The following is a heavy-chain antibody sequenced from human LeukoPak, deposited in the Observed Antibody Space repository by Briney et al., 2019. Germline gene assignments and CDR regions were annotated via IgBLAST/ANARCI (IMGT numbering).Heavy chain of an antibody. CDR1: GFSFSSNW. V-gene: IGHV3-7*01. CDR3: AREEIFGVVNYCYMDV. J-gene: IGHJ6*03. D-gene: IGHD3-3*01. Sequence: QPGGSLRLSCAASGFSFSSNWMTWVRQAPGKGLEWVANINPAGSVKQYVDSMKGRFTISRDNAKNSLYLQMNSLRAEDTAVYYCAREEIFGVVNYCYMDVWGKGTTVTVSS. CDR2: INPAGSVK.